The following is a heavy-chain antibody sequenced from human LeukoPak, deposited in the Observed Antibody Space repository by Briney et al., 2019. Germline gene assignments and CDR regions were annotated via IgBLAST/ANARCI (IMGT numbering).Heavy chain of an antibody. CDR3: ARELIVGDKDY. Sequence: GGSLRLSCAASGFTFSSFGMHWVRQAPGKGLEWVSYISSSSSTIYYADSVKGRFTISRDNAKNSLYLQMNSLRAEDTAVYYCARELIVGDKDYWGQGTLVTVSS. J-gene: IGHJ4*02. CDR2: ISSSSSTI. D-gene: IGHD1-26*01. CDR1: GFTFSSFG. V-gene: IGHV3-48*04.